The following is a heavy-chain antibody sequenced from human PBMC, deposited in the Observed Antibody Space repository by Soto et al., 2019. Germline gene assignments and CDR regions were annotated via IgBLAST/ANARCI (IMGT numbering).Heavy chain of an antibody. V-gene: IGHV6-1*01. CDR3: ARDRDIAARPSYYYYGMDV. J-gene: IGHJ6*02. Sequence: SQTLSLTCAISGDSVSSNSAAWNWIRQSPSRGLEWLGRTYYRSKWYNDYAVSVKSRITINPDTSKNQFSLQLNSVTPEDTAVYYCARDRDIAARPSYYYYGMDVWGQGTTGTDSS. D-gene: IGHD6-6*01. CDR1: GDSVSSNSAA. CDR2: TYYRSKWYN.